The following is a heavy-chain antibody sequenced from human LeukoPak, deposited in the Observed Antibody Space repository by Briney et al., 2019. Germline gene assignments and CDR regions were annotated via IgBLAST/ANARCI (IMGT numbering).Heavy chain of an antibody. V-gene: IGHV3-7*01. J-gene: IGHJ5*02. CDR3: ARCGKTGDCYDT. D-gene: IGHD2-21*02. CDR2: IEQDGSEK. Sequence: GGSLRLSCGASGFIFENYWMNWVRQAPGKGLEWVANIEQDGSEKYYVDSVKGRFTISRDNARNSLYLQMNSLRAEDTAVYYCARCGKTGDCYDTWGQGTLVTVSS. CDR1: GFIFENYW.